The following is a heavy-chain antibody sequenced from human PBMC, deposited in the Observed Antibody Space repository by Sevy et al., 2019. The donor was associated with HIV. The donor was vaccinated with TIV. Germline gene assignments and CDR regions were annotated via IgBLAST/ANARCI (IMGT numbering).Heavy chain of an antibody. J-gene: IGHJ4*02. CDR3: ARGVTGSNLHLDY. D-gene: IGHD1-1*01. Sequence: GGSLRLSCVASGFAFSTHAMHWVRQAPDKGLEWVAVISYDGTNKNYADSVKDRFTISRDNSKNTLYLQMNSLRADDTAVYYCARGVTGSNLHLDYWGQGTLVTVSS. V-gene: IGHV3-30-3*01. CDR2: ISYDGTNK. CDR1: GFAFSTHA.